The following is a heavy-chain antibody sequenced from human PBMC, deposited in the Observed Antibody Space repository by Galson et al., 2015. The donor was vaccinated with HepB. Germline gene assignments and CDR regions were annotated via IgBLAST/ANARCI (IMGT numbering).Heavy chain of an antibody. CDR3: ARGEICLMRGAQETQYDH. Sequence: SLRLSCAASGFTFSNYAMHWVRQAPVKGLEWVAVISFDGNNRYYADSVKGRFTISRDDSRDTVYLQMNSLRAEDTAVYYCARGEICLMRGAQETQYDHWGQGTLVTVSS. V-gene: IGHV3-30-3*01. CDR1: GFTFSNYA. D-gene: IGHD1-26*01. CDR2: ISFDGNNR. J-gene: IGHJ5*02.